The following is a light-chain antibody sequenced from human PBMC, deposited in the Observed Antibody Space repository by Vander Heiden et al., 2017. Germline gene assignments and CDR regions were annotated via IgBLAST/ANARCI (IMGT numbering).Light chain of an antibody. Sequence: QSELTQPPSVSGAPGQRVTISCTGSTSTIGAGYDVHWYQQLPGTAPKLLIYDNINRPSGVPDRFSGSKSGTSASLAITGLQAEDEADYYCQSYDSSLGGHVVFGGGTKLTVL. CDR3: QSYDSSLGGHVV. CDR1: TSTIGAGYD. V-gene: IGLV1-40*01. J-gene: IGLJ2*01. CDR2: DNI.